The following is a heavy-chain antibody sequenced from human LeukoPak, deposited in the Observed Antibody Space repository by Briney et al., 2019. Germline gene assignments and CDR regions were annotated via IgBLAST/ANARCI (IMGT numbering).Heavy chain of an antibody. CDR3: ATSTPDPDYDILTGYFIFDY. D-gene: IGHD3-9*01. Sequence: ASVKVSCKVSGYTLTELSMHWVRQAPGKGLEWMGGFDPEDGETIYAQKFQGRVTMTEDTSTDTAYMYLSGLRSEDTAVYYCATSTPDPDYDILTGYFIFDYWGQGTLVTVSS. CDR2: FDPEDGET. V-gene: IGHV1-24*01. CDR1: GYTLTELS. J-gene: IGHJ4*02.